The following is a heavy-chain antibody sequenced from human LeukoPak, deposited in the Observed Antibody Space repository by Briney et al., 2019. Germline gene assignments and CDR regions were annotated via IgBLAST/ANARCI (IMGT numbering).Heavy chain of an antibody. V-gene: IGHV3-7*01. J-gene: IGHJ3*01. CDR2: MNGDGSQI. D-gene: IGHD1-26*01. CDR3: VAWGNSGNS. CDR1: GFAFSVHW. Sequence: GGSLRLSCAASGFAFSVHWMSWVRQAPAKGLEWVAHMNGDGSQIYYMDFVKGRFTISRDNAKNSLYLQMNGLRAEDTAVYYCVAWGNSGNSWGQGTMVIVSS.